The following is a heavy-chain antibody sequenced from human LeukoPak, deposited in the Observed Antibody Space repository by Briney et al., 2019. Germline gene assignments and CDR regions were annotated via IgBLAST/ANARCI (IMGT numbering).Heavy chain of an antibody. J-gene: IGHJ4*02. CDR1: GGSFSGYY. D-gene: IGHD3-22*01. Sequence: SETLSLTCAVYGGSFSGYYWSWIRQPPGKGLEWIGEINHSGSTNYNPSLKSRVTISVDTSKNQFSLKLSSVTAADTAVYYCARHSRDYGDYWGQGTLVTVSS. CDR2: INHSGST. CDR3: ARHSRDYGDY. V-gene: IGHV4-34*01.